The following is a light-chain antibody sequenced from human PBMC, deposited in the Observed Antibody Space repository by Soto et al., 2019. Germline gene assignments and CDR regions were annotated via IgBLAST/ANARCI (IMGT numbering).Light chain of an antibody. CDR3: GAWDDSLNGVV. V-gene: IGLV1-44*01. CDR1: SSNIGSNT. CDR2: ADN. J-gene: IGLJ2*01. Sequence: QLVLTQPPSASGTPGQRVTISCSGGSSNIGSNTVNWYQHLPRMAPKLLIFADNQRPSGVPDRFSASKSGTSASLAISGLHSEDEADYYCGAWDDSLNGVVFGGGTKVTVL.